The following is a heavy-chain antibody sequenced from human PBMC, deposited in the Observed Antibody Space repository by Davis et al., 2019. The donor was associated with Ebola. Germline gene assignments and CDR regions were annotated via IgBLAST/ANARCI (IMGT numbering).Heavy chain of an antibody. CDR3: AREPLLLPTVTTTYNYGMDV. J-gene: IGHJ6*02. D-gene: IGHD4-17*01. Sequence: SVTVSCKASGGTFSSYAISWVRQAPGQGLEWMGRIIPILGIANYAQKFQGRVTITADKSTSTAYMELSSLRSEDTAVYYCAREPLLLPTVTTTYNYGMDVWGQGTTVTVSS. V-gene: IGHV1-69*04. CDR2: IIPILGIA. CDR1: GGTFSSYA.